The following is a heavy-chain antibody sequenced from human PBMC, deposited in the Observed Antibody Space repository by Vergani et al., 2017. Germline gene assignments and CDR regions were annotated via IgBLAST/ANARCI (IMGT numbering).Heavy chain of an antibody. J-gene: IGHJ4*02. CDR2: IHPADSDT. Sequence: ELQLVESGGGLVQPGGSLRLSCAASGSTVSGNYMTWVRQMPGKGLEWMGIIHPADSDTRYSPSFQGQVTISVDKSISTAYLQRSSLRASDSAMYYCARLYGRDSSGSKYFDYWGQGTLVTVSS. D-gene: IGHD3-22*01. V-gene: IGHV5-51*01. CDR3: ARLYGRDSSGSKYFDY. CDR1: GSTVSGNY.